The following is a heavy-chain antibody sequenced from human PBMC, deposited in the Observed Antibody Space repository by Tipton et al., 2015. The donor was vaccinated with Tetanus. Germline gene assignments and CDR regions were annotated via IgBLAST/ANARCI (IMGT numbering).Heavy chain of an antibody. D-gene: IGHD2-15*01. CDR2: IYSGGST. Sequence: SLRLSCAASGFTVSSNYMSWVRQAPGKGLEWVSVIYSGGSTYYADSVKGRFTISRDNSKNTLYLQMNSLRADDTAVYYCAKNSADADYYYYGMDVWGQGTTVTVSS. V-gene: IGHV3-66*01. CDR1: GFTVSSNY. J-gene: IGHJ6*02. CDR3: AKNSADADYYYYGMDV.